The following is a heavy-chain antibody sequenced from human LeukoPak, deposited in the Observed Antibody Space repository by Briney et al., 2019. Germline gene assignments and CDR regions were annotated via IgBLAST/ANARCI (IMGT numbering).Heavy chain of an antibody. Sequence: WETLSLTCTVSGGSISYYYCNWIRQPPGKGLEWIGYIYYSGSTNYNPSLKSRVTISLDTSKNQFSLKLSSATAADTAVYYCARVPISLIRGGWYFDVWGRRGLVAVSS. CDR2: IYYSGST. J-gene: IGHJ2*01. D-gene: IGHD3-10*01. V-gene: IGHV4-59*01. CDR1: GGSISYYY. CDR3: ARVPISLIRGGWYFDV.